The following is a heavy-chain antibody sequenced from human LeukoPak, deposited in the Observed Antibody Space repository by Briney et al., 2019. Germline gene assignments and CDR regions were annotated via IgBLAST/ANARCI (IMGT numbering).Heavy chain of an antibody. V-gene: IGHV1-69*13. Sequence: SVKVSCKASGGTFSSYAISWVRQAPGQGLEWMGGIIPIFGTANYAQKFQGRVTITADESTSTSYMELSSLRSEDTAVYYCARATMVQGVFYYYYYMDVWGKGTTVTVSS. D-gene: IGHD3-10*01. CDR2: IIPIFGTA. J-gene: IGHJ6*03. CDR1: GGTFSSYA. CDR3: ARATMVQGVFYYYYYMDV.